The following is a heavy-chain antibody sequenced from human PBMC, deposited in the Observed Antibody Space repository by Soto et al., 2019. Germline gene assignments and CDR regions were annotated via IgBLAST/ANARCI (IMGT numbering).Heavy chain of an antibody. CDR1: GYSFTSYW. J-gene: IGHJ6*02. CDR3: ASHQMATPPGDYYYYGMDV. D-gene: IGHD5-12*01. Sequence: GESLKISCKSSGYSFTSYWISWVRQMPGKGLEWMGRIDPSDSYTNYSPSFQGPVTISADKSISTAYLQWSSLKASDTAIYYCASHQMATPPGDYYYYGMDVWGQGTTVTVSS. CDR2: IDPSDSYT. V-gene: IGHV5-10-1*01.